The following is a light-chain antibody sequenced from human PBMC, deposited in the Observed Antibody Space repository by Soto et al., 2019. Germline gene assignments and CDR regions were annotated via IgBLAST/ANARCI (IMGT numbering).Light chain of an antibody. Sequence: DIQMTQSPSSLAASVGDRVTITCQASQDLTGYLNWYQQKAGKAPKLLIYDTTTLEEGVPSRFSGSGSGTDFTCTINGLQPEDVATYSCQQYVSLPYTFGQGTKVEIK. V-gene: IGKV1-33*01. J-gene: IGKJ2*01. CDR1: QDLTGY. CDR2: DTT. CDR3: QQYVSLPYT.